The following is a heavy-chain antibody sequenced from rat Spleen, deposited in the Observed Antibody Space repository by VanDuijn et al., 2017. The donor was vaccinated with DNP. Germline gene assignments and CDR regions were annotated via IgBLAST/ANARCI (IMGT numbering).Heavy chain of an antibody. V-gene: IGHV5-20*01. D-gene: IGHD1-4*01. Sequence: EVQLVESGGGLVQPGRSLKLSCAASGFTFSDYYMAWVRQAPTKGLEWVAYIRYDGSSTYYRDSVKGRFTISRDNGESSLYLQMNSLWSEDTATYYCTRGSSLPGYLDYWGQGVLVTVSS. CDR3: TRGSSLPGYLDY. J-gene: IGHJ2*01. CDR2: IRYDGSST. CDR1: GFTFSDYY.